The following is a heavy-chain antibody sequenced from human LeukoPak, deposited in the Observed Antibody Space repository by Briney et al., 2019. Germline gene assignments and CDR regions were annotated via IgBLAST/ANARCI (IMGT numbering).Heavy chain of an antibody. CDR1: GYSFTSYW. D-gene: IGHD3-22*01. V-gene: IGHV5-51*01. CDR2: IYPGDSDT. Sequence: GESLKISCKGSGYSFTSYWIGWVRQVPGKGLEWMGIIYPGDSDTRYSPSFQGQVTISADKSISTAYLQWSSLKASDTAMYYCARDSTYYYDSSGYFGDAFDIWGQGTMVTVSS. CDR3: ARDSTYYYDSSGYFGDAFDI. J-gene: IGHJ3*02.